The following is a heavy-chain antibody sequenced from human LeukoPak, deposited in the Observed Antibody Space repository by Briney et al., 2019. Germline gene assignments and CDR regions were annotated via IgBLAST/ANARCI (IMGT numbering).Heavy chain of an antibody. CDR2: IYYSGTT. CDR3: ARDHGDYDTWYFDL. V-gene: IGHV4-59*11. J-gene: IGHJ2*01. Sequence: PSETLSLTCIVSGGSMNSHYWSWIRQPPGKGLEWIGYIYYSGTTNYNPSLKSRVTISVDTSKNLFSLRLSSVTAADPAVYYCARDHGDYDTWYFDLWGRGTLVTVSS. CDR1: GGSMNSHY. D-gene: IGHD4-17*01.